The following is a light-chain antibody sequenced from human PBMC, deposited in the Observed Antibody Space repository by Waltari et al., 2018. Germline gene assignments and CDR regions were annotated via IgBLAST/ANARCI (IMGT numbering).Light chain of an antibody. CDR2: EVT. Sequence: QSALTQPPSASGSPGQSITIPCTGISTSVEGYDPVFWYQQHPGKAPKLLIYEVTKLPSGVPDRFSGSKSDNTASLAVSGLQAEDEADYYCSSYAGGSSLMFGGGTKLTVL. CDR3: SSYAGGSSLM. V-gene: IGLV2-8*01. J-gene: IGLJ3*02. CDR1: STSVEGYDP.